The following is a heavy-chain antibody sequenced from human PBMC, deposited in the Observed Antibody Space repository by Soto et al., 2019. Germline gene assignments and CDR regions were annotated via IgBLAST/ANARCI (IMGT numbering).Heavy chain of an antibody. Sequence: QVQLVESGGGVVQPGRSLRLSCAASGFTFISYAMHWVRQAPGKGLEWVAVISFDGSTEYSADSVKGRFTISRDNSKNTVYLQMNRLRSEDTAVYYCARSRHGSGSYTHFYYGLDVWGQGTTVTVSS. J-gene: IGHJ6*02. CDR1: GFTFISYA. CDR2: ISFDGSTE. V-gene: IGHV3-30-3*01. D-gene: IGHD3-10*01. CDR3: ARSRHGSGSYTHFYYGLDV.